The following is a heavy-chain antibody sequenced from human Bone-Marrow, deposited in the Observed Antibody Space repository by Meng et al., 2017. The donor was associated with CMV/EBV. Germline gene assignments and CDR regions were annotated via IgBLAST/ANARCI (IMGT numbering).Heavy chain of an antibody. J-gene: IGHJ5*02. Sequence: QRVQTVASVKKPGASGKGSFKESRYTFTSYYLQWVRQAPGQGLEWMGIINPSGGSTSYAQKFQGRVTMTRDTSTSTVYMELSSLRSEDTAVYYCARGSSSKEEYNWFDPWGQGTLVTVSS. CDR1: RYTFTSYY. CDR3: ARGSSSKEEYNWFDP. D-gene: IGHD6-6*01. V-gene: IGHV1-46*01. CDR2: INPSGGST.